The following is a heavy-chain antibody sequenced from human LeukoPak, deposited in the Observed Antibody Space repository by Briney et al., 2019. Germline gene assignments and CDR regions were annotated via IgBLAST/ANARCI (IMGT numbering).Heavy chain of an antibody. CDR3: AKVGPYSSGWYYFDY. CDR1: GFTFSSYG. D-gene: IGHD6-19*01. V-gene: IGHV3-30*18. J-gene: IGHJ4*02. CDR2: ISYDGSNK. Sequence: PGRSLRLSCAASGFTFSSYGMHWVRQAPGKGLEWVAVISYDGSNKYYADSVKGRFTISRDNSKNTLYLQMNSLRAEDTAVYYCAKVGPYSSGWYYFDYWGQGTLVSVSS.